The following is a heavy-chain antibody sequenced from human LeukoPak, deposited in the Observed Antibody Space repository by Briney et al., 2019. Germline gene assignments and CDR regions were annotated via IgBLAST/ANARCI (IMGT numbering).Heavy chain of an antibody. CDR1: GYTFTNYG. J-gene: IGHJ4*02. Sequence: GASVKVSCKASGYTFTNYGISWVRQAPGQGLEWMGWIGSYNGETNYAQKFQGRVTMTTDTSTSTAYMELRSLRSDDTAVYYCARHPGIAVAGLLGEFDYWGQGTLVTVSS. CDR2: IGSYNGET. V-gene: IGHV1-18*01. CDR3: ARHPGIAVAGLLGEFDY. D-gene: IGHD6-19*01.